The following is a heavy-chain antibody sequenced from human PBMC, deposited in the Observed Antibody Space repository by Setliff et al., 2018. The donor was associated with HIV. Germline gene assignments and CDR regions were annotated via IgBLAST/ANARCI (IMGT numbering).Heavy chain of an antibody. J-gene: IGHJ4*02. D-gene: IGHD3-3*01. CDR3: GRVSGTWPAYYFDF. CDR2: ITLDGART. Sequence: PGGSLRLSCAASGFTFSNYAMNWVRQAPGKRLEWVSSITLDGARTYYADSVKGRFTVSKDNSKKTLYLQMNSLRVEDTAVYYCGRVSGTWPAYYFDFWGQGTPVTVSS. CDR1: GFTFSNYA. V-gene: IGHV3-23*01.